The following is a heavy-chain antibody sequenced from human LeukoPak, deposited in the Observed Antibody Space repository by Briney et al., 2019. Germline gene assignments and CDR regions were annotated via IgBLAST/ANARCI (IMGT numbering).Heavy chain of an antibody. Sequence: GGSLRLSCAASGFTFSSYAMSWVRQAPGKGLEWVAYINGGGSPIYYADSVRGRFTISRDNAKNSLYLQMNSLRAEDTAVYYCVRDNPRCCGVIPSNIDDYWGQGTLVTVSS. J-gene: IGHJ4*02. D-gene: IGHD2/OR15-2a*01. CDR2: INGGGSPI. V-gene: IGHV3-48*01. CDR1: GFTFSSYA. CDR3: VRDNPRCCGVIPSNIDDY.